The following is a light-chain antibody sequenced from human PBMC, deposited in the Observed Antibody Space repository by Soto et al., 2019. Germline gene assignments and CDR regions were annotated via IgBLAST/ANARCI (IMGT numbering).Light chain of an antibody. V-gene: IGLV2-23*01. CDR1: SSGVENYNL. CDR2: EGS. CDR3: SSDAGAVV. J-gene: IGLJ2*01. Sequence: QPVLTQPASVSGSPGQSITLSCTRTSSGVENYNLVSWYQHRPGKAPKLIIYEGSQRPSGVSDRFSGSKSGNTASLTISGLRAEDEADYYCSSDAGAVVFGGGTKLTVL.